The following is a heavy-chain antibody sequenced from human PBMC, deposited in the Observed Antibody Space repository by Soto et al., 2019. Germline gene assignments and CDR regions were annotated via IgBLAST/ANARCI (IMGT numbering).Heavy chain of an antibody. CDR3: ARGPYYDILPGPRRYNWFDP. J-gene: IGHJ5*02. CDR1: GGSFSGYY. CDR2: INHSGST. Sequence: QVQLQQWGAGLLKPSETLSLTCAVYGGSFSGYYWSWIRQPPGKGLEWIGEINHSGSTNYNPSLRSRFTLSADTSKNQFSLKLSSVTAADTAVYYCARGPYYDILPGPRRYNWFDPWGQGTLVTVSS. V-gene: IGHV4-34*01. D-gene: IGHD3-9*01.